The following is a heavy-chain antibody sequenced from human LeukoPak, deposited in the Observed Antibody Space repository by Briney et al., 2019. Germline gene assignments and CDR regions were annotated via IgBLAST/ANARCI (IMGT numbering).Heavy chain of an antibody. CDR3: AKESRRGYSYGLMDV. J-gene: IGHJ6*02. CDR1: GSTFSTYA. Sequence: PGGSLRLSCAASGSTFSTYAMTWVRQAPGKGLEWVSAISGSGGSTYYADSVKGRFTISRDNSKNTLYLQMNSLRAEDTAVYYCAKESRRGYSYGLMDVWGQGTTVTVSS. CDR2: ISGSGGST. D-gene: IGHD5-18*01. V-gene: IGHV3-23*01.